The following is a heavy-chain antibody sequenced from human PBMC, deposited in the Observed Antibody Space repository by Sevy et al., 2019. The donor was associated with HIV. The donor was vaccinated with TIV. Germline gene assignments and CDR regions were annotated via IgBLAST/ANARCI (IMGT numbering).Heavy chain of an antibody. Sequence: GGSLRLSCAASGFTFSSYWMSWVRQAPGKGLEWVANIKQDGSEKYYVDSVKGRLTISRDNAKNSLYLQMNSLRAEDTAVYYCARSKSITIFGVVSHYFDYWGQGTLVTVSS. CDR2: IKQDGSEK. CDR3: ARSKSITIFGVVSHYFDY. CDR1: GFTFSSYW. V-gene: IGHV3-7*01. D-gene: IGHD3-3*01. J-gene: IGHJ4*02.